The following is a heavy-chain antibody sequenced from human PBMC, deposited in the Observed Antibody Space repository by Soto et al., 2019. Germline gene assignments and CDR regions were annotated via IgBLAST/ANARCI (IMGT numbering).Heavy chain of an antibody. CDR2: IYWNDDK. Sequence: GSGPTLVNPTQTLTLTCTFSGFSLRTSGVGVGWIRQPPGKAPEWLALIYWNDDKRYSPSLKSRLTITKDTSKNQVVLTMTDMDPVDTGTYYCAQRLGSRGSFDYLGQGSLVTVSS. CDR1: GFSLRTSGVG. D-gene: IGHD6-25*01. V-gene: IGHV2-5*01. J-gene: IGHJ4*02. CDR3: AQRLGSRGSFDY.